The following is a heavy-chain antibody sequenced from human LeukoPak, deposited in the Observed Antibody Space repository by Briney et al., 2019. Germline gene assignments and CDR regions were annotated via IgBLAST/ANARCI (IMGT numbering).Heavy chain of an antibody. CDR2: INPNSGGT. D-gene: IGHD3-22*01. CDR1: GYTFTGYY. Sequence: ASVKVSCKASGYTFTGYYMHWVRQAPGQGLEWMGWINPNSGGTNYAQKFQGRVTMTRDTSISTAYMELSRLRSDDTAVYYCARDSVLRYYYDSSVLAVAEYFQHSGQGTLVTVYS. J-gene: IGHJ1*01. V-gene: IGHV1-2*02. CDR3: ARDSVLRYYYDSSVLAVAEYFQH.